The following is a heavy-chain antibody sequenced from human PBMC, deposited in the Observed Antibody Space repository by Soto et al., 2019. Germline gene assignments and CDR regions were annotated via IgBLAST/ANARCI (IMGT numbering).Heavy chain of an antibody. V-gene: IGHV3-30*18. Sequence: QVQLVESGGGVVQPGRSLRLSCAASGFNFSSYAMHWVRQAPGKGLEWVAVISYDGSDKYYADSVKGRFTISRDNSKNTLNLQMNSLRADDTAVYYCAKALGELSPESYDYWGQGTLITVSS. D-gene: IGHD3-16*02. CDR2: ISYDGSDK. CDR1: GFNFSSYA. J-gene: IGHJ4*02. CDR3: AKALGELSPESYDY.